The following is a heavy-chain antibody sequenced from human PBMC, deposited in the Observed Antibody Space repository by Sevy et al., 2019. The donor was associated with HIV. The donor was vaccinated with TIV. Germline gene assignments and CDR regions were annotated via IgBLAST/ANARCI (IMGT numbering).Heavy chain of an antibody. CDR3: ARSRRGAYNDSRITFQPADY. CDR2: IGGSGDGI. CDR1: GFDFGNYP. J-gene: IGHJ4*02. D-gene: IGHD3-22*01. Sequence: GGALRLSCAASGFDFGNYPISWVRQSPGKGLEWISVIGGSGDGIKYADSVKCLVTISRDSSKNTLFLKMNSLRVEDTAVYYCARSRRGAYNDSRITFQPADYWGQGTLVTVSS. V-gene: IGHV3-23*01.